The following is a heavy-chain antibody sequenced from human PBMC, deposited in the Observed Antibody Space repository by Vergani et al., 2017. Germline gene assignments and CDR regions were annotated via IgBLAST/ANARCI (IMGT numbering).Heavy chain of an antibody. V-gene: IGHV1-69*08. J-gene: IGHJ4*02. CDR2: IIPILGIA. CDR3: AKDGPNYGSGSYCFDY. Sequence: QVQLVQSGAEVKKPGSSVKVSCKASGGTFSSYTISWVRQAPGQGLEWMGRIIPILGIANYAQKFQGRVTITADKSTSTAYMELSSLRSEDTAVYYCAKDGPNYGSGSYCFDYWGQGTLVTVSS. CDR1: GGTFSSYT. D-gene: IGHD3-10*01.